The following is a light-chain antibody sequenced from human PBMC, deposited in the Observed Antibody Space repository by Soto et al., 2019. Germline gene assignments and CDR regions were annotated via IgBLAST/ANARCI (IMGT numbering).Light chain of an antibody. CDR3: TSYSSSSPVL. CDR1: RSDVGAYNY. V-gene: IGLV2-14*01. Sequence: QSALTQPASVSGSLGQSITISCTGTRSDVGAYNYVSWYQQHPDKAPKLLIFEVTNRPSGVSGRFSGSKSGITASLSISGLQPEDEADYYCTSYSSSSPVLFGGGTKVTVL. J-gene: IGLJ2*01. CDR2: EVT.